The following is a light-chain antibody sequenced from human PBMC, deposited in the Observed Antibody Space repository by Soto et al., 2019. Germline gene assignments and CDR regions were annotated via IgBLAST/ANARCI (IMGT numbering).Light chain of an antibody. Sequence: EIVLTQSPGPLSLSPGERATLSCRASQSVSSTYLAWYQQKPGQAPRLLIYGASSRATGIPDRFSGSGSGTDFTLTISRLEPEDFAVYYCQHYGSSRWTVGQGTRVDI. CDR1: QSVSSTY. CDR3: QHYGSSRWT. V-gene: IGKV3-20*01. J-gene: IGKJ1*01. CDR2: GAS.